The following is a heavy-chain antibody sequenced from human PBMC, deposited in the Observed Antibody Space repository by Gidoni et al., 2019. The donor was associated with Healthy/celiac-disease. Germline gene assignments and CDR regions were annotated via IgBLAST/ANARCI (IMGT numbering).Heavy chain of an antibody. Sequence: QVQLVQSGSELKQPGASVKVSCRASGYPFTSYAMNWVRQAPGKGLEWMGWINTNTGNPTYAQGFTGRFVFSLDTSVSTAYLQISSLKAEDTAVDYCARSSVVELSYVLDYWGQGTLVTVSS. D-gene: IGHD3-16*01. CDR2: INTNTGNP. CDR3: ARSSVVELSYVLDY. J-gene: IGHJ4*02. CDR1: GYPFTSYA. V-gene: IGHV7-4-1*02.